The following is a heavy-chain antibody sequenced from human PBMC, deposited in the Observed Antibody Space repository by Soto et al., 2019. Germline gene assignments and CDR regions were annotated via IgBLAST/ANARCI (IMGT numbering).Heavy chain of an antibody. CDR1: GYTFTSYG. CDR3: ARDHCSSTSCYEGVFYYYYYMDV. J-gene: IGHJ6*03. V-gene: IGHV1-18*01. D-gene: IGHD2-2*01. CDR2: ISAYNGNT. Sequence: GASVKVSCKASGYTFTSYGISWVRQAPGQGLEWMGWISAYNGNTNYAQKLQGRVTMTTDTSTSTAYMGPRSLRSDDTAVYYCARDHCSSTSCYEGVFYYYYYMDVWGKGTTVTVSS.